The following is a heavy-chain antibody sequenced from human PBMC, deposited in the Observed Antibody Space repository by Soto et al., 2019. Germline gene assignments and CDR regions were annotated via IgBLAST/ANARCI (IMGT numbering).Heavy chain of an antibody. D-gene: IGHD4-17*01. CDR1: GYTFTSYG. V-gene: IGHV1-18*01. CDR2: ISAYNGNT. Sequence: ASVKVSCKASGYTFTSYGISWVRQAPGQGLEWMGWISAYNGNTNYAQKLQGRVTMTTDTSTSTAYMELRSLRSDDTAVYYCAWSRYGDYGYYYYYGMDVWGQGTTVTVSS. CDR3: AWSRYGDYGYYYYYGMDV. J-gene: IGHJ6*02.